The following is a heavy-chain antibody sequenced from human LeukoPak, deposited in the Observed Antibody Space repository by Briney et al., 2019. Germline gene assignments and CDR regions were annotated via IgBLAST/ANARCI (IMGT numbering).Heavy chain of an antibody. CDR3: AGGALPTVAGIRRPFDY. CDR1: GGSFSGYY. J-gene: IGHJ4*02. V-gene: IGHV4-34*01. CDR2: INHSGST. Sequence: SETLSLTCAVYGGSFSGYYWSWIRQPPGKGLEWIGEINHSGSTNYNPSLKSRVTISVDTSKNQFSLKLSSVTAADTAVYYCAGGALPTVAGIRRPFDYWGQGTLVTVSS. D-gene: IGHD6-19*01.